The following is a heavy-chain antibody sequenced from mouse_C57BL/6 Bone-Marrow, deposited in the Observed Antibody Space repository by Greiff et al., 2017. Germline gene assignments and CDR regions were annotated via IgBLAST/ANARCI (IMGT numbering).Heavy chain of an antibody. CDR3: ARETVVYFDY. Sequence: LVESGAELARPGASVKMSCKASGYTFTSYTMHWVKQRPGQGLEWIGYITPSSGYTKYNQKFKDKATLTADKSSRTAYMQLSSLTSEDSAVYYCARETVVYFDYWGQGTTLTVSS. CDR2: ITPSSGYT. CDR1: GYTFTSYT. D-gene: IGHD1-1*01. V-gene: IGHV1-4*01. J-gene: IGHJ2*01.